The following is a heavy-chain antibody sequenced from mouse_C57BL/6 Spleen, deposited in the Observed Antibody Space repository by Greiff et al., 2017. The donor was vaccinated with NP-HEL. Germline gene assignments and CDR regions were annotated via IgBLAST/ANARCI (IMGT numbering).Heavy chain of an antibody. CDR2: INPYNGDT. D-gene: IGHD2-12*01. Sequence: EVKLQESGPELVKPGDSVKISCKASGYSFTGYFMNWVMQSHGKSLEWIGRINPYNGDTFYNQKFKGKATLTVDKSSSTAHMELRSLTSEDSAVYYCARHYSFDYWGQGTTLTVSS. V-gene: IGHV1-20*01. J-gene: IGHJ2*01. CDR3: ARHYSFDY. CDR1: GYSFTGYF.